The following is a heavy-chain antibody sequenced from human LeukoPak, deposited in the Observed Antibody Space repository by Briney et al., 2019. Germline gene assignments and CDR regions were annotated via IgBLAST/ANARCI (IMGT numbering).Heavy chain of an antibody. CDR3: ARGGVGCFDY. CDR1: GFTFSSYW. Sequence: GGSLRLSCAASGFTFSSYWIHWVRQAPGKGLVWVSHINSDGSSATSADSVKGRLTISRDNAKNTLYLQMNSLRAEDTAVYYCARGGVGCFDYWGQGALVTVSS. J-gene: IGHJ4*02. V-gene: IGHV3-74*01. CDR2: INSDGSSA. D-gene: IGHD6-19*01.